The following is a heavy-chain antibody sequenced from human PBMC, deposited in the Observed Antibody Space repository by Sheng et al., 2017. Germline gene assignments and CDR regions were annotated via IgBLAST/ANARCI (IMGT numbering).Heavy chain of an antibody. V-gene: IGHV1-18*01. J-gene: IGHJ4*02. Sequence: QVRLVQSGREVKKPGASVKVSCKASGYTFSNYGISWVRQAPGQGLQWMGWISAYTGNTNYVREFQGRVTMTTDTSTNTAYMELRSLTSNDTAVYFCARVGGEWNGYGDSWGQGTLGHRLL. CDR1: GYTFSNYG. D-gene: IGHD5-12*01. CDR2: ISAYTGNT. CDR3: ARVGGEWNGYGDS.